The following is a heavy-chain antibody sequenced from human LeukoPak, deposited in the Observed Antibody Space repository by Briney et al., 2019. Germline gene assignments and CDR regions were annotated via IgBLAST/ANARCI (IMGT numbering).Heavy chain of an antibody. CDR3: VSTSGP. J-gene: IGHJ5*02. Sequence: PGGSLRLSCEASGFTFSHYWMRWVRQPPGKGLEWVANIEQDGSLKSYVDSVKGRFTVPIDSVKNSVHLQMTSLRVEDTAIYYCVSTSGPWGQGTLVTVSS. CDR2: IEQDGSLK. CDR1: GFTFSHYW. V-gene: IGHV3-7*01.